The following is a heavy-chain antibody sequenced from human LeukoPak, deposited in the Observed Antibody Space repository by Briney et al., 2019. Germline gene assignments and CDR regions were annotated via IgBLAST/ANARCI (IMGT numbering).Heavy chain of an antibody. CDR1: GGSISSSSYY. J-gene: IGHJ3*02. CDR2: IYYSGST. V-gene: IGHV4-39*07. D-gene: IGHD3-10*01. Sequence: PSETLSLTCTVSGGSISSSSYYWGWIRQPPGKGLEWIGSIYYSGSTYYNPSLKSRVTISVDTSKNQFSLKLSSVTAADTAVYYCARVTVRGVTGAFDIWGQGTMVTVSS. CDR3: ARVTVRGVTGAFDI.